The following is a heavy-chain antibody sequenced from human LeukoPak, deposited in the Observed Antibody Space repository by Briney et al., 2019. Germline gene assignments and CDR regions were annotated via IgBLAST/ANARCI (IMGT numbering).Heavy chain of an antibody. V-gene: IGHV1-3*01. CDR1: GYTFTSYA. J-gene: IGHJ4*02. CDR3: ARVDYGDSYFDY. CDR2: INAGNGNT. Sequence: ASVKVSCKASGYTFTSYAMHWVRQAPGQRLEWMGWINAGNGNTKYSQKFRGRVTITRDTSASTAYMELSSLRSEDTAVYYCARVDYGDSYFDYWGQGTLVTVSS. D-gene: IGHD4-17*01.